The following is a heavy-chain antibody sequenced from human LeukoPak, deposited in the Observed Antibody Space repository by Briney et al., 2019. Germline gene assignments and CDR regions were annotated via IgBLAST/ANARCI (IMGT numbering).Heavy chain of an antibody. CDR3: ARGGGGMRIYGKNWFDP. D-gene: IGHD3-16*01. V-gene: IGHV4-39*07. CDR1: GGSISSSSYY. CDR2: IYYSGST. Sequence: SETLSLTCTVSGGSISSSSYYWGWIRQPPGKGLEWIGSIYYSGSTYYNPSLKSRVTISVDTSKNQFSLKLSSVTAADTAVYYCARGGGGMRIYGKNWFDPWGQGTLVTVSS. J-gene: IGHJ5*02.